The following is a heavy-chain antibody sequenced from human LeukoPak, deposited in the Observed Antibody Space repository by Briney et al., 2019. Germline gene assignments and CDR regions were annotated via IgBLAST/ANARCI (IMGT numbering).Heavy chain of an antibody. CDR1: GYTFTGYY. Sequence: PPASVNVSCKASGYTFTGYYIHWVRQAPGQGLEWMGRINPNNGGTNYAQKFQGRVTITRDTSASTAYMELSSLRSEDTAVYYCASRASGWYSEAHNWFDPWGQGTLVTVSS. CDR2: INPNNGGT. D-gene: IGHD6-19*01. V-gene: IGHV1-2*06. CDR3: ASRASGWYSEAHNWFDP. J-gene: IGHJ5*02.